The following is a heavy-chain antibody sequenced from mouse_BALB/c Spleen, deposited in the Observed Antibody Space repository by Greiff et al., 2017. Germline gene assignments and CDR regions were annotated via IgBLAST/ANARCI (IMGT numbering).Heavy chain of an antibody. Sequence: EVQLVESGGGLVKPGGSLKLSCAASGFTFSDYYMYWVRQTPEKRLEWVATISDGGSYTYYPDSVKGRFTISRDNAKNNLYLQMSSLKSEDTAMYYCAREDYYGSSSPYWGQGTLVTVSA. V-gene: IGHV5-4*02. J-gene: IGHJ3*01. D-gene: IGHD1-1*01. CDR3: AREDYYGSSSPY. CDR2: ISDGGSYT. CDR1: GFTFSDYY.